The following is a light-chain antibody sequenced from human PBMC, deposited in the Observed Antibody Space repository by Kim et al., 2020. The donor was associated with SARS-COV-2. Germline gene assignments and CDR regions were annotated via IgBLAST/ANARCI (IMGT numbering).Light chain of an antibody. V-gene: IGLV3-19*01. CDR3: CSRYPNNNHVL. CDR2: ANH. J-gene: IGLJ2*01. Sequence: SSELTQDPAVSVALGQTVRITCQGDSLKMYYASWYQQKPGQAPLLVMYANHNRPSGIPDRFSGSDSGTTSSLTITGAQAEDEADYYCCSRYPNNNHVLFGGGTQLTVL. CDR1: SLKMYY.